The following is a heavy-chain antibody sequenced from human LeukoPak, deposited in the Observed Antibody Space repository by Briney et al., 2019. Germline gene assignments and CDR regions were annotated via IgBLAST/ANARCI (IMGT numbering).Heavy chain of an antibody. D-gene: IGHD3-22*01. Sequence: GGSLRLSCAASGFTFSSYSTNWVRQAPGKGLEWVSSISSSSSYIYYADSVKGRFTISRDNAKNSLYLQMNSLRAEDTAVYYCVPREEVHDSSGYYRFDYWGQGTLVTVSS. V-gene: IGHV3-21*01. CDR3: VPREEVHDSSGYYRFDY. CDR2: ISSSSSYI. CDR1: GFTFSSYS. J-gene: IGHJ4*02.